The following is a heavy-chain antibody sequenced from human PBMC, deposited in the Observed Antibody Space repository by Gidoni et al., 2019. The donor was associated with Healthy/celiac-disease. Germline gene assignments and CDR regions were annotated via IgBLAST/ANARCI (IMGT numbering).Heavy chain of an antibody. D-gene: IGHD3-10*01. V-gene: IGHV4-39*01. Sequence: QLQLQESGPGLVKPSDTLSPTCTVSRGPLSSSSYYWGWIRPPPGKGLEWIGSIYYSGSTYYNPSLKSRVTISVDSSKNQFSLKLSSVTAADTAVYYCARVGGRIRHFDYWGQGTLVTVSS. CDR1: RGPLSSSSYY. J-gene: IGHJ4*02. CDR3: ARVGGRIRHFDY. CDR2: IYYSGST.